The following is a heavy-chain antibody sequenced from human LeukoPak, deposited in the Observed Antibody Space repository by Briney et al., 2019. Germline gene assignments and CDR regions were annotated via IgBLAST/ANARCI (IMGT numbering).Heavy chain of an antibody. Sequence: GGSLRLSCAASGGTFSSYAISWVRQAPGQGLEWMGWISAYNGNTNYAQKLQGRVTMTTDTSTSTAYMELRSLRSDDTAVYYCAREVYYYDSSGIGNYFDYWGQGTLVTVSS. CDR1: GGTFSSYA. V-gene: IGHV1-18*01. CDR2: ISAYNGNT. CDR3: AREVYYYDSSGIGNYFDY. J-gene: IGHJ4*02. D-gene: IGHD3-22*01.